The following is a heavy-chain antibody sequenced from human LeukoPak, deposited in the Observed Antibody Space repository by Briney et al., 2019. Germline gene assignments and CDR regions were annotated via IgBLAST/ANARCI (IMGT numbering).Heavy chain of an antibody. CDR3: AKDRGYSSGVDY. CDR1: GFTFSDYG. V-gene: IGHV3-23*01. Sequence: GSLRLSCAAAGFTFSDYGMNWVRQAPGKGLEWVSGISGSGISTYYADSVKGRITISRDNSKNTLYLQMNSLRAEDTAVYYCAKDRGYSSGVDYWGQGTLVTVSS. D-gene: IGHD6-19*01. J-gene: IGHJ4*02. CDR2: ISGSGIST.